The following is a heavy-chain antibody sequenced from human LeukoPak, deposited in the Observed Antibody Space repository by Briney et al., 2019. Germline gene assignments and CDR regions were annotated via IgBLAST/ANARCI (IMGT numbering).Heavy chain of an antibody. J-gene: IGHJ4*02. D-gene: IGHD6-19*01. CDR1: GFTVSSNY. CDR2: IYSGGNT. V-gene: IGHV3-53*01. CDR3: ARDRAVPGRGYYFDY. Sequence: GGSLRLSCAAHGFTVSSNYMTWVRQAPGKGLGWVSTIYSGGNTYYADSVKGRFTISRDNSKHTLFLQMNRVRAEDTAVYYCARDRAVPGRGYYFDYWGQGTLVTVSS.